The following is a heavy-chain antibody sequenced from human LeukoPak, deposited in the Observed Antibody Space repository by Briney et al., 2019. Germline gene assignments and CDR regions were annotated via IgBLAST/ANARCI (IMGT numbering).Heavy chain of an antibody. V-gene: IGHV4-59*12. J-gene: IGHJ4*02. Sequence: SETLSLTCTVSGGSISSYYWSWIRQPPGKGLEWIGYIYYSGSTNYNPSLKSRVTISVDTSKNQFSLKLSSVTAADTAVYYCARVAFAATSSHFDYWGQGTLVTVSS. CDR1: GGSISSYY. CDR3: ARVAFAATSSHFDY. D-gene: IGHD2-15*01. CDR2: IYYSGST.